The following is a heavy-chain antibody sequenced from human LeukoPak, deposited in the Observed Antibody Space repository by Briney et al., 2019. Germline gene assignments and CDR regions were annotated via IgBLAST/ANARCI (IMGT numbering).Heavy chain of an antibody. CDR1: GFTFSRYW. D-gene: IGHD3-10*01. CDR3: ARGSSMVRGVMYY. V-gene: IGHV3-74*01. CDR2: INSDGSGT. J-gene: IGHJ4*02. Sequence: GGSLRLSCAASGFTFSRYWMHWVRQAPGKGLVWVSHINSDGSGTNYADSVKGRLTISRDNAKNTLYLQMNSLRAEDTAVYYCARGSSMVRGVMYYWGQGTLVTVSS.